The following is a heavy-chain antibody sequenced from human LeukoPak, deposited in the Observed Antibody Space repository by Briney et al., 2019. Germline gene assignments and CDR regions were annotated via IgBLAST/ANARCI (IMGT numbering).Heavy chain of an antibody. Sequence: PSETLSLTCAVYSGSFSGYYWSWIRLTPGKGLEWIGKIKDGGITNYNPSLRSRVTISKDTSNNQMSLNLHSATAADTAVYYCVRGFSGVVGDHWGQGTLVTVSS. CDR1: SGSFSGYY. CDR3: VRGFSGVVGDH. CDR2: IKDGGIT. V-gene: IGHV4-34*01. D-gene: IGHD3-10*01. J-gene: IGHJ4*02.